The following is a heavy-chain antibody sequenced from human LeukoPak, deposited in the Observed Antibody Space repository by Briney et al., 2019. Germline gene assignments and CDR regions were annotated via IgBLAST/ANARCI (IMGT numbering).Heavy chain of an antibody. CDR3: AKNYYGSGTMGGY. CDR1: GFTFSSFT. J-gene: IGHJ4*02. V-gene: IGHV3-23*01. D-gene: IGHD3-10*01. Sequence: GGSLRLSCAASGFTFSSFTMTWVRQAPGKGLEWVSTIGGSGASTYYAGSVKGRFTISRDNSKNTLSLQMNSLRAEDSAIYYRAKNYYGSGTMGGYWGQGTLVTVSS. CDR2: IGGSGAST.